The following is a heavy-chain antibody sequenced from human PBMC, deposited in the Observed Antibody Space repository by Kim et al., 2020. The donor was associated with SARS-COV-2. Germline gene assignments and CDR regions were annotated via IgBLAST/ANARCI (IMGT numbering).Heavy chain of an antibody. D-gene: IGHD3-3*01. V-gene: IGHV3-21*01. Sequence: GGSLRLSCAASGFTFSSYSMNWVRQAPGKGLEWVSSISSSSSYIYYEDSVKGRFTISRDNAKNSLYLQMNSLRAEDTAVYYCARDSAFTIFGVVTADYGMDGWDQGTTVTVSS. J-gene: IGHJ6*02. CDR1: GFTFSSYS. CDR2: ISSSSSYI. CDR3: ARDSAFTIFGVVTADYGMDG.